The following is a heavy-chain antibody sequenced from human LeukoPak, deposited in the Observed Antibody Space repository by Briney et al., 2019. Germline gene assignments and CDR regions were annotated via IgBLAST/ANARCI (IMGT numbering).Heavy chain of an antibody. J-gene: IGHJ5*02. Sequence: PSETLSLTCTVSGGSICSGDYYWSWIRQPPGKGLEWIRYIYYSGSTYYNPSLKRRVTISVDTSKNQFSLKLSSVTAADTAVYYCARDPSYDFWSGTHNWFDPWGQGTLVTVSS. CDR2: IYYSGST. D-gene: IGHD3-3*01. V-gene: IGHV4-30-4*08. CDR3: ARDPSYDFWSGTHNWFDP. CDR1: GGSICSGDYY.